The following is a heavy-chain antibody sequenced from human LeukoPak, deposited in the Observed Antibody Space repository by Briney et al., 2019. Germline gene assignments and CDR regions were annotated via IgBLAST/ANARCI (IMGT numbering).Heavy chain of an antibody. CDR3: ARGRIAKIVVVHSFQYGMDV. Sequence: SETLSLTCDVFGGSLTDYFWTWIRQSPGKGLEWIGGINDYSGSTNYNPSLNSRVSISLEKSKNQFSLELRSVTAADTAVYYCARGRIAKIVVVHSFQYGMDVWGQGTTVTVSS. V-gene: IGHV4-34*01. CDR1: GGSLTDYF. CDR2: INDYSGST. J-gene: IGHJ6*02. D-gene: IGHD3-22*01.